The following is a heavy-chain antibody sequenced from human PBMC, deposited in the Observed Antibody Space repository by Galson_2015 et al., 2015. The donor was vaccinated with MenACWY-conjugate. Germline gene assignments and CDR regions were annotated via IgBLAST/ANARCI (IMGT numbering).Heavy chain of an antibody. D-gene: IGHD3-10*01. CDR3: ARRPLGGFGELSAPHFDY. J-gene: IGHJ4*02. Sequence: QSGAEVKKPGESLKISCKGSGYSFTIYWIGWVRQMPGKGLEWMGIIYPGDSDTRYGPSFQGQVTISADKSISTAYLQWSSLKASDTAMYYCARRPLGGFGELSAPHFDYWGQGTLVTVSS. CDR2: IYPGDSDT. V-gene: IGHV5-51*03. CDR1: GYSFTIYW.